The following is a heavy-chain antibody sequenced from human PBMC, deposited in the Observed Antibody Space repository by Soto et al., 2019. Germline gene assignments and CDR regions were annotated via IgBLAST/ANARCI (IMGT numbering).Heavy chain of an antibody. J-gene: IGHJ4*02. V-gene: IGHV3-21*01. CDR1: GFTFSRYS. CDR3: ARESEDLTSNFDY. CDR2: ISSTTNYI. Sequence: GGSLRLSCAASGFTFSRYSMNWVRQAPGKGLEWVSSISSTTNYIYYADSMKGRFTVSRDNAKNSVYLDMNSLSAEDTAVYYSARESEDLTSNFDYWGQGTLVTVYS.